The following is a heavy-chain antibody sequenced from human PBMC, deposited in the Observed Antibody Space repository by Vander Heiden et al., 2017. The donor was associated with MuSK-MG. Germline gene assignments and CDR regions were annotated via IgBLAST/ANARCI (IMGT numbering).Heavy chain of an antibody. V-gene: IGHV5-51*01. Sequence: EVQLVQSGAEVNKPGESLKISCKGSGYSFTSYWIGWVRQMPGKGLEWMGIIYPGDSDTRYSPSFQGQVTISADKSISTAYLQWSSLKASDTAMYYCARHRAARGYYYYMDVWGKGTTVTVSS. D-gene: IGHD6-6*01. CDR1: GYSFTSYW. CDR2: IYPGDSDT. CDR3: ARHRAARGYYYYMDV. J-gene: IGHJ6*03.